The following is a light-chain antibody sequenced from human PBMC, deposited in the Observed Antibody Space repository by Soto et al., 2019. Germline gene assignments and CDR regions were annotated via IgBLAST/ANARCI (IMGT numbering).Light chain of an antibody. V-gene: IGKV1-5*01. Sequence: DIQMTQSPSTLSASVGDRVSITCRASQSINSWLAWYQQIPGKAPMLLIYDASTLHTAVPSRFSGSGSGTEFTLTITRLHPDDFATYYCQQYDSYSWTFGQGTKVDIK. CDR2: DAS. J-gene: IGKJ1*01. CDR3: QQYDSYSWT. CDR1: QSINSW.